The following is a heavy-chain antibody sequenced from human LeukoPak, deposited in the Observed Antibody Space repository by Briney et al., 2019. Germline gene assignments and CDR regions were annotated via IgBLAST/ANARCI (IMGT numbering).Heavy chain of an antibody. CDR2: INPNSGGT. D-gene: IGHD3-22*01. CDR3: ASLGLYYYDSSGYYYTLFDY. CDR1: GYTFTGYY. V-gene: IGHV1-2*02. J-gene: IGHJ4*02. Sequence: ASVKVSCKASGYTFTGYYRHWVRQAPGQGLEWMGWINPNSGGTNYAQKFQGRVTMTRDTSISTAYMELSRLRSDDTAVYYCASLGLYYYDSSGYYYTLFDYWGQGTLVTVSS.